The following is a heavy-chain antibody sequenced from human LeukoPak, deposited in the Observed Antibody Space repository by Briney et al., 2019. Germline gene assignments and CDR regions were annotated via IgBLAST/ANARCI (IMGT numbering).Heavy chain of an antibody. CDR2: INPSGGST. CDR1: GYTFTSYY. D-gene: IGHD1-26*01. J-gene: IGHJ4*02. CDR3: ARGRIVGATKDYFDY. Sequence: ASVKVSCKASGYTFTSYYMHWVRQAPGQGLEWMGIINPSGGSTSYAQKFQGRDTMTRDTSTSTVYMELSSLRSEDTAVYYCARGRIVGATKDYFDYWGQGTLVTVSS. V-gene: IGHV1-46*01.